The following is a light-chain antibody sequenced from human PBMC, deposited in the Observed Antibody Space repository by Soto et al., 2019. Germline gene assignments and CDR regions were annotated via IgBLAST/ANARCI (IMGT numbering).Light chain of an antibody. CDR3: AAWDDTLDEYV. Sequence: QSVLTQPPSASGTPGQRVTISCSGSASNIGSKTVDWYQHLPGTAPKLLIHRTFQRPSGVPARFSGSKSDTSASLAISGLQSEDEADYYCAAWDDTLDEYVFGTGTKVTAL. V-gene: IGLV1-44*01. CDR2: RTF. J-gene: IGLJ1*01. CDR1: ASNIGSKT.